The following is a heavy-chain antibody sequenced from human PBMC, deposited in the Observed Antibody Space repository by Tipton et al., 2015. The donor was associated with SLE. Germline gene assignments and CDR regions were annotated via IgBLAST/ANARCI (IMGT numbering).Heavy chain of an antibody. CDR2: VNHGGST. J-gene: IGHJ4*02. CDR1: VYSISSSHW. Sequence: LRLSCNVSVYSISSSHWWGWIRQPPGKGLEWIGEVNHGGSTNYNPSLKSRVTISVDTSKNQFSLKLSSVTAADTAVYYCARQSHDVPHTAAFDYWGQGTLVTVSS. CDR3: ARQSHDVPHTAAFDY. D-gene: IGHD1-1*01. V-gene: IGHV4-28*01.